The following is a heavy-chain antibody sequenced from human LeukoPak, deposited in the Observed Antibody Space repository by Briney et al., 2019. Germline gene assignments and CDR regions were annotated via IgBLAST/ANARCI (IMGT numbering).Heavy chain of an antibody. J-gene: IGHJ1*01. CDR3: AKGVRATVNTWSAEYFQH. CDR1: GCTFDDYA. Sequence: GESLRLSCAASGCTFDDYATHGGRKARGKGRERVSGMRGNSGSIGYADSVKGRFTISRDNAKNSLYLQMNSLRAEDMALYYCAKGVRATVNTWSAEYFQHWGQGTLVTVSS. D-gene: IGHD4-17*01. V-gene: IGHV3-9*03. CDR2: MRGNSGSI.